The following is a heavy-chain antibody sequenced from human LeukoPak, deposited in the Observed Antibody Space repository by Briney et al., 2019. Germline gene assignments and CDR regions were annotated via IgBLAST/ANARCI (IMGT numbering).Heavy chain of an antibody. CDR1: GGSINNYY. V-gene: IGHV4-59*08. J-gene: IGHJ4*02. CDR2: IYSSGST. D-gene: IGHD6-13*01. CDR3: ARHDAGNWYPYFDN. Sequence: PSETLSLTSTVSGGSINNYYWSWIRQPPGKGLEWIGCIYSSGSTNYSPSLKSRVTISVDTPKNQFSLKLSSVTAADTAVYYCARHDAGNWYPYFDNWGQGTLVTVSS.